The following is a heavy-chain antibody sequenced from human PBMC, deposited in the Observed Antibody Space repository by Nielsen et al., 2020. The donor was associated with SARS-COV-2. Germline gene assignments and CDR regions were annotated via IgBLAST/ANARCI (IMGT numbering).Heavy chain of an antibody. CDR2: IKQDGSEK. D-gene: IGHD3-10*01. CDR3: ASEDKYYYGSGNMDV. J-gene: IGHJ6*03. Sequence: GGSLRLSCAASGFTFSSYWMNWVRQAPGKGLEWVANIKQDGSEKYYGDSVKGRFTISRDNAKNSLYLQMNSLRAEDTAVYYCASEDKYYYGSGNMDVWGKGTTVTVSS. V-gene: IGHV3-7*01. CDR1: GFTFSSYW.